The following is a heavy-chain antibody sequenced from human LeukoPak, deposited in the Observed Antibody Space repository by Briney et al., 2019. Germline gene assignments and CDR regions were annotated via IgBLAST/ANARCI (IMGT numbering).Heavy chain of an antibody. Sequence: GGSLRLSCAASGFTFDDYGMSWVRQAPGKGLEWVSGINWNGGSAGYADSVKGRFTISRDNAKNSLYLQMNSLKTEDTAVYYCATPPGYWGSAPFDFWGQGTVVTVSS. CDR3: ATPPGYWGSAPFDF. CDR1: GFTFDDYG. CDR2: INWNGGSA. D-gene: IGHD7-27*01. J-gene: IGHJ4*02. V-gene: IGHV3-20*04.